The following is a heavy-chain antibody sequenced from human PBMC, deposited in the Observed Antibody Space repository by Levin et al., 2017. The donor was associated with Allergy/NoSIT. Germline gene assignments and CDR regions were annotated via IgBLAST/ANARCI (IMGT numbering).Heavy chain of an antibody. J-gene: IGHJ6*02. CDR2: MNPNSGNT. Sequence: ASVKVSCKASGYTFTSYDINWVRQATGQGLEWMGWMNPNSGNTGYAQKFQGRVTMTRNTSISTAYMELSSLRSEDTAVYYCARGPAYYGSGRLFYYYYYYGMDVWGQGTTVTVSS. CDR3: ARGPAYYGSGRLFYYYYYYGMDV. CDR1: GYTFTSYD. D-gene: IGHD3-10*01. V-gene: IGHV1-8*01.